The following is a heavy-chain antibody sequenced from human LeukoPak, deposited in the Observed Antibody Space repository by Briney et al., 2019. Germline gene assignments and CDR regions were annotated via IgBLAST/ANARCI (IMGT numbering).Heavy chain of an antibody. D-gene: IGHD6-6*01. Sequence: GGSLRLSCTASGFTFNNYAMSWVRQAPGKGLEWVSSISGSGGSTYYADSVKGRFTISRDNSRNTLYLQMNSLRAEDTAVYYCARDGDLIAARPGLDYDYYYGMDVWGQGTTVTVSS. J-gene: IGHJ6*02. CDR1: GFTFNNYA. CDR3: ARDGDLIAARPGLDYDYYYGMDV. V-gene: IGHV3-23*01. CDR2: ISGSGGST.